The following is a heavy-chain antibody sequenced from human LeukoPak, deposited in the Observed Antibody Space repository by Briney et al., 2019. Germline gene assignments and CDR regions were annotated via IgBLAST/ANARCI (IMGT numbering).Heavy chain of an antibody. V-gene: IGHV4-59*12. J-gene: IGHJ4*02. CDR3: ARGLRYDSSGYPYYFDY. CDR1: GGSISSYY. Sequence: SETLSLTCTVSGGSISSYYWSWIRQPPGKGLEWIGYIYYSGSTNYNPSLKSRVTISVDTSKNQFSLKLSSVTAADTAVYNCARGLRYDSSGYPYYFDYWGQGTLVTVSS. CDR2: IYYSGST. D-gene: IGHD3-22*01.